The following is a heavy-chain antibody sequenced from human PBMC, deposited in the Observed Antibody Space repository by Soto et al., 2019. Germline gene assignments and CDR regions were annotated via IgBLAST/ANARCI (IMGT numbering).Heavy chain of an antibody. Sequence: EVQLVESGGGLVQPGGSLRLSCAASGFTFSSYSMNWVRQAPGKGLEWVSYISSSSSTIYYADSVKGRFTISRDNAKNSLYLQMNNLRDEDTAVYYCARDRLSYYYDSSERGYYYYGMDVWGQGTTVTVSS. CDR2: ISSSSSTI. CDR3: ARDRLSYYYDSSERGYYYYGMDV. D-gene: IGHD3-22*01. J-gene: IGHJ6*02. CDR1: GFTFSSYS. V-gene: IGHV3-48*02.